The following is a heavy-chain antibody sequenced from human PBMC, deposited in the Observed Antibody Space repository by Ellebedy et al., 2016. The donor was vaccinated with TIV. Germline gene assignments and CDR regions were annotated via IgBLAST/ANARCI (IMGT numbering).Heavy chain of an antibody. J-gene: IGHJ3*01. CDR3: AKDLSDYGGNPPGAFDL. CDR1: GFTFNNYA. D-gene: IGHD4-23*01. CDR2: ISGGGGAT. V-gene: IGHV3-23*01. Sequence: PGGSLRLSCAASGFTFNNYAMSWVRQAPGEGLEWVSAISGGGGATFYADSVKGRFTISRDNSKNTLYLQMNSLRAEDTAVYYCAKDLSDYGGNPPGAFDLWGQGTMVSVSS.